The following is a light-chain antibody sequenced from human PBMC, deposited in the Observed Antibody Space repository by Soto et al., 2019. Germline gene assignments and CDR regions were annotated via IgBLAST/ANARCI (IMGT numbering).Light chain of an antibody. CDR2: DAS. J-gene: IGKJ5*01. Sequence: EIGLTQSAATLSWSPGERATLSCRASQSVSSYLAWYQQKPGQAPRLLIYDASNRATGIPARFSGSGYGTDFNLTISSLEPEDFAIYYCQQRSNWPITFGQGTRLEIK. CDR3: QQRSNWPIT. CDR1: QSVSSY. V-gene: IGKV3-11*01.